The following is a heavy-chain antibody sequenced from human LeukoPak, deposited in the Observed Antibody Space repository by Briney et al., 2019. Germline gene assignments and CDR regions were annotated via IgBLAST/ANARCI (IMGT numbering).Heavy chain of an antibody. Sequence: ASVKVSCKASGYTFTSYGISWVRQAPGQGLEWMGWISAYNGNTNYAQKLQGRVTMTTDTSTSTAYMELRSLRSDDTAVYYCARGVHGGATTLSSRENDYWGQGTLVTVSS. CDR2: ISAYNGNT. CDR3: ARGVHGGATTLSSRENDY. J-gene: IGHJ4*02. V-gene: IGHV1-18*01. CDR1: GYTFTSYG. D-gene: IGHD1-26*01.